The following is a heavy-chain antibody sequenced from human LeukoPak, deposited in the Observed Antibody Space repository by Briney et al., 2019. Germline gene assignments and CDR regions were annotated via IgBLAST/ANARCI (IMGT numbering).Heavy chain of an antibody. CDR2: INPSGGST. Sequence: ASVKVSCKASGYTFTSYYMHWVRQAPGQGLEWMGIINPSGGSTSYAQKFQGRVTMTTDTSTSTAYMELRSLRSDDTAVYYCASSLCGGSCRDAFDIWGQGTMVTVSS. D-gene: IGHD2-15*01. CDR1: GYTFTSYY. CDR3: ASSLCGGSCRDAFDI. V-gene: IGHV1-46*01. J-gene: IGHJ3*02.